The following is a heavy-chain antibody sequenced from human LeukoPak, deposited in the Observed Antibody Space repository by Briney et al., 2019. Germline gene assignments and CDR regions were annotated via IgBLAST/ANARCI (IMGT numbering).Heavy chain of an antibody. CDR3: ARLKLGSVGKPNYYYYYMDV. V-gene: IGHV1-69*13. CDR2: IIPIFGTA. Sequence: GASVKVSCKASGGTFSSYAISWVRQAPGQGLEWMGGIIPIFGTANCAQKFQGRVTITADESTSTAYMELSSLRSEDTAVYYCARLKLGSVGKPNYYYYYMDVWGKGTTVTVSS. CDR1: GGTFSSYA. D-gene: IGHD1-26*01. J-gene: IGHJ6*03.